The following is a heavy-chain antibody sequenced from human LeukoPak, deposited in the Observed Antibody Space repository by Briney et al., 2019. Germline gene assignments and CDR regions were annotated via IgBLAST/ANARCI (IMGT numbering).Heavy chain of an antibody. D-gene: IGHD6-13*01. CDR2: IWFDGSNK. CDR3: ARGKEQQLYAFDI. CDR1: GFTFSSYC. V-gene: IGHV3-33*01. J-gene: IGHJ3*02. Sequence: GGSLRLSCAASGFTFSSYCMHWVRQAPGKGLEWVAVIWFDGSNKFYADSVKGRFHIYRDNYKNTLYLQMNRVSGEHTAVYYCARGKEQQLYAFDIWGEGTMVTVSS.